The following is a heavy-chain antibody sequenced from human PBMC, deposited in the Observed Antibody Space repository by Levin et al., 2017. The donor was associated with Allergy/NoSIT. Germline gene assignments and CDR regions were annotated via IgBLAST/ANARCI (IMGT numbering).Heavy chain of an antibody. J-gene: IGHJ4*02. D-gene: IGHD1-14*01. CDR3: ARYKDRNWRFAEDY. Sequence: SGGSLRLSCAASGFPFSSYSMNWVRQAPGKGLEWVSSISFSSDSIYYADSVRGRFTISRDDAKNSLYLQMSSLRAEDTAVYYCARYKDRNWRFAEDYWGQGTLVTVSS. CDR2: ISFSSDSI. CDR1: GFPFSSYS. V-gene: IGHV3-21*01.